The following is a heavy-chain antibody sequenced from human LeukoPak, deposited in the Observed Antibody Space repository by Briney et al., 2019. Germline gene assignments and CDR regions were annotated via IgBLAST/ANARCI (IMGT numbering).Heavy chain of an antibody. CDR1: GFTFSSYG. V-gene: IGHV3-33*01. J-gene: IGHJ3*02. D-gene: IGHD6-19*01. CDR2: IWYDGSNK. CDR3: ARDRAVAGPSHDAFDI. Sequence: GGSLRLSCAASGFTFSSYGMHWVRQAPGKGLEWVAVIWYDGSNKYYAGSVKGRFTISRDNSKNTLYLQMNSLRAEDTAVYYRARDRAVAGPSHDAFDIWGQGTMVTVSS.